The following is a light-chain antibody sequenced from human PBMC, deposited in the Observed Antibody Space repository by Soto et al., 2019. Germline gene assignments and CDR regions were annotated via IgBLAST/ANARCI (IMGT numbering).Light chain of an antibody. CDR3: GTWDSSLSAVV. Sequence: QSVLTQPPSVSAAPGQKVTISCSGSSSIIGNNYVSWYQQLPATAPKLLIYDNDKRPSGIRDRFSGSKSGTSATLGITGLQTGDEADYYCGTWDSSLSAVVFGGGTKLTVL. J-gene: IGLJ2*01. CDR2: DND. CDR1: SSIIGNNY. V-gene: IGLV1-51*01.